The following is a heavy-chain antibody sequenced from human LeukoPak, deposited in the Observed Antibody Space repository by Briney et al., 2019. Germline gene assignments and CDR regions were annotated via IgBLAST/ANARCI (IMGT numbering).Heavy chain of an antibody. Sequence: ASVKVSCKASGYTFTSYGISWVRQAPGQGLEWMGWISAYNGNTNYAQKLQGRVTMTTDTSTSTAYMELRSLRSDDTAVYYCARVAIWFGELLRGLDYWGQGTLVTVSS. CDR1: GYTFTSYG. V-gene: IGHV1-18*01. CDR3: ARVAIWFGELLRGLDY. J-gene: IGHJ4*02. D-gene: IGHD3-10*01. CDR2: ISAYNGNT.